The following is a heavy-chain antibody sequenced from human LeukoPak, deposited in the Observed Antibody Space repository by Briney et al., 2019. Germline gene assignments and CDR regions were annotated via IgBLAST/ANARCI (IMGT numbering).Heavy chain of an antibody. J-gene: IGHJ4*02. V-gene: IGHV3-66*01. CDR3: ARGGPAAGRFDY. CDR1: GFSVSNHY. Sequence: GGSLRLSCAASGFSVSNHYMNWVRQAPGKGLEWVSVIHTDGSTYSSDSAKGRFTISRDNSKNTLFLQMNSLRAEDTAVYYCARGGPAAGRFDYWGQGTLVTVSS. D-gene: IGHD6-13*01. CDR2: IHTDGST.